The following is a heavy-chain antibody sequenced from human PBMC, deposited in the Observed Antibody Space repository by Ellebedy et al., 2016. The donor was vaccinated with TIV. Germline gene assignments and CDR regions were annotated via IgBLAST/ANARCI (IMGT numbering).Heavy chain of an antibody. V-gene: IGHV3-48*02. CDR1: GFMFNTYN. CDR3: ARDGGVAGETDV. D-gene: IGHD2-15*01. J-gene: IGHJ6*02. CDR2: INRGSSVI. Sequence: PGGSLRLSCAASGFMFNTYNMDWVRQAPGQGLEWVSYINRGSSVIYYAESAKGRFTISRDNAKNSLYLQMNSLRDEDTAIYYCARDGGVAGETDVWGQGTTVTVSS.